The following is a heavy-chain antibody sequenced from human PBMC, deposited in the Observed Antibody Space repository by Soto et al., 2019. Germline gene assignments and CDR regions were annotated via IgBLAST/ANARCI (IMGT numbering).Heavy chain of an antibody. CDR3: ARGGDWRLDS. Sequence: SLTCTVSGGSISSYYGSWIRQPPGKGLEWIGYIYYSGSTNYNPSLKSRVTISVDTSKNQFSLKLSSMTAADTAVYYCARGGDWRLDSWGQGTLVTAPQ. V-gene: IGHV4-59*12. CDR1: GGSISSYY. CDR2: IYYSGST. J-gene: IGHJ4*02. D-gene: IGHD1-1*01.